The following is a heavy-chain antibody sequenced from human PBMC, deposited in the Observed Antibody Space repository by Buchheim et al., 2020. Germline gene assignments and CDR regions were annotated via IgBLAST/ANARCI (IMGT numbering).Heavy chain of an antibody. V-gene: IGHV3-21*01. CDR2: ISSSSSYK. D-gene: IGHD3-10*01. J-gene: IGHJ6*02. CDR3: ARRGLSDYYGMDV. CDR1: GFTFSSYS. Sequence: EVQLVESGGGLVKPGGSLRLSCAASGFTFSSYSMNWVRQAPGKGLEWVSSISSSSSYKYYADSVKGRFTISRDNAKNSLYLQMNSLRAEDTAVYYSARRGLSDYYGMDVWGQGTT.